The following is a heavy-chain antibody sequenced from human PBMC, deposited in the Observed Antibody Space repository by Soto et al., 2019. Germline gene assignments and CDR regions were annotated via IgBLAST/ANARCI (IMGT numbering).Heavy chain of an antibody. CDR2: INAGNGNT. CDR1: GYTFTSYA. D-gene: IGHD5-12*01. J-gene: IGHJ4*02. CDR3: AREGYSGYDLFFDY. Sequence: ALVKVSCKASGYTFTSYAMHWVRQAPGQRLEWMGWINAGNGNTKYSQKFQGRVTITRDTSASTAYMELSSLRSEDTAVYYCAREGYSGYDLFFDYWGQGTLVTVSS. V-gene: IGHV1-3*01.